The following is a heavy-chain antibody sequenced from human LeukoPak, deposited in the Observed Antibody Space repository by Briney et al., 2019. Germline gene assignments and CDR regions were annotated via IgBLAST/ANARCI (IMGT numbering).Heavy chain of an antibody. Sequence: GGSLRLSCAASGFTFSSYSMNWVRQAPGKGLGWVSSISSSSSYIYYADSVKGRFTISRDNAKNSLYLQMHSLRAEDTAVYYCARDSSSSPNFDYWGQGTLVTVSS. D-gene: IGHD6-13*01. CDR1: GFTFSSYS. V-gene: IGHV3-21*01. J-gene: IGHJ4*02. CDR2: ISSSSSYI. CDR3: ARDSSSSPNFDY.